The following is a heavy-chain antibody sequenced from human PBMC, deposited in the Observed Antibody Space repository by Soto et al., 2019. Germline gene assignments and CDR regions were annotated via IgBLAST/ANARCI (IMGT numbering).Heavy chain of an antibody. CDR3: ARRWSGTDY. V-gene: IGHV4-59*01. D-gene: IGHD3-10*01. Sequence: GPGRTSETLSLTCTVSGGSITSYYWSWIRQPPGKGLEWIGYIHNSGSTSYNPSLQSRVTISADVSKNQFSLDLRSVTAADTAVYYCARRWSGTDYWGHGTLVTVSS. J-gene: IGHJ4*01. CDR1: GGSITSYY. CDR2: IHNSGST.